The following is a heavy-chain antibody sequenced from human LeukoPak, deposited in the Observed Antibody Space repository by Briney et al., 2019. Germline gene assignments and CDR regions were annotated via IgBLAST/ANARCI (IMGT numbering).Heavy chain of an antibody. CDR2: IIPIFGTA. V-gene: IGHV1-69*06. CDR1: GGTFSSYA. J-gene: IGHJ4*02. Sequence: GASVKVSCKASGGTFSSYAISWVRQAPGQGLEWMGGIIPIFGTANYAQKFQGRVTITADKSTSTAYMELSRLRSEDTAVYYCAREKPGAFDYWGQGTLVTVSS. D-gene: IGHD1-14*01. CDR3: AREKPGAFDY.